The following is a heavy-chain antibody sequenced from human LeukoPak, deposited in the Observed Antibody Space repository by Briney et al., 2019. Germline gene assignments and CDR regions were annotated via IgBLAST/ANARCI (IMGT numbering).Heavy chain of an antibody. V-gene: IGHV3-7*01. D-gene: IGHD3-22*01. CDR3: ATRPTRITTPEWVDY. CDR1: GFTFSNSW. Sequence: GGSLRLSCAASGFTFSNSWMSWVRQAPGKGLEWVANIKQDGSEKYYVDSVKGRFTISRDNAKNSLYLQMNSLGAEDTAVYYCATRPTRITTPEWVDYWGQGTLVTVSS. CDR2: IKQDGSEK. J-gene: IGHJ4*02.